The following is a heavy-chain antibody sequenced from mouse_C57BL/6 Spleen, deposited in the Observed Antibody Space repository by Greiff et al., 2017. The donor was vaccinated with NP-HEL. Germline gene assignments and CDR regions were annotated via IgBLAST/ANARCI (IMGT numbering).Heavy chain of an antibody. V-gene: IGHV1-76*01. J-gene: IGHJ1*03. D-gene: IGHD2-4*01. CDR3: ARSGDYDVGWYFDV. Sequence: VQRVESGAELVRPGASVKLSCKASGYTFTDYYINWVKQRPGQGLEWIARIYPGSGNTYYNEKFKGKATLTAEKSSSTAYMQLSSLTSEDSAVYFCARSGDYDVGWYFDVWGTGTTVTVSS. CDR2: IYPGSGNT. CDR1: GYTFTDYY.